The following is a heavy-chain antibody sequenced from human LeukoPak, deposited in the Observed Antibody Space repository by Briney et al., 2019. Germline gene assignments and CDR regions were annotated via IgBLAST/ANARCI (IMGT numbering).Heavy chain of an antibody. D-gene: IGHD4-17*01. CDR3: ARAHYGDYDY. V-gene: IGHV4-61*02. Sequence: PSETLSLTCTVSGGSISSTTYYWSWIRQPAGKGLEWIGRIYTSGSTNYNPSLKSRVTISVDTSKNQFSLKLSSVTAADTAVYYCARAHYGDYDYWGQGTLVTVSS. CDR1: GGSISSTTYY. J-gene: IGHJ4*02. CDR2: IYTSGST.